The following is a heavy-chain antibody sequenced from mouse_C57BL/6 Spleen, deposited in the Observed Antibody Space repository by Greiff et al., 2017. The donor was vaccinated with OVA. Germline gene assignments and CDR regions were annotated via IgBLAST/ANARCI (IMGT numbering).Heavy chain of an antibody. V-gene: IGHV1-15*01. Sequence: LVESGAELVRPGASVTLSCKASGYTFTDYEMHWVKQTPVHGLEWIGAIDPETGGTAYNQKFKGKAILTADKSSSTAYMELRSLTSEDSAVYYCTRYTVVATDYFDYWGQGTTLTVSS. D-gene: IGHD1-1*01. CDR1: GYTFTDYE. CDR3: TRYTVVATDYFDY. CDR2: IDPETGGT. J-gene: IGHJ2*01.